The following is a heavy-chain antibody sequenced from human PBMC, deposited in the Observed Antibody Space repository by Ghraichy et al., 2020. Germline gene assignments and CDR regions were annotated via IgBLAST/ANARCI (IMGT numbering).Heavy chain of an antibody. Sequence: SETLSLTCAVSGGSISSSNWWSWVRQPPGKGLEWIGEISHSGSTNYNPSLKSRVTISVDRSKNQFSLKLSSVTAADTAVYYCARVAPGSTIFPNYYYYYGMDVWGQGTTVTVSS. V-gene: IGHV4-4*02. D-gene: IGHD3-9*01. CDR1: GGSISSSNW. CDR2: ISHSGST. J-gene: IGHJ6*02. CDR3: ARVAPGSTIFPNYYYYYGMDV.